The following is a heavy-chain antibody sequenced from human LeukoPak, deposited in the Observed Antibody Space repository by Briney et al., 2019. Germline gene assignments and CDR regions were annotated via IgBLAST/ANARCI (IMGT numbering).Heavy chain of an antibody. CDR1: GFTFSSYG. CDR2: IRYDGSNK. D-gene: IGHD2-2*01. V-gene: IGHV3-30*02. CDR3: AKVPLLWAAANGY. Sequence: GGSLRLSCAASGFTFSSYGMHWVRQAPGKGLERVAFIRYDGSNKYYADSVKGRFTISRDNSKNTLYLQMNSLRAEDTAVYYCAKVPLLWAAANGYWGQGSLVTVSS. J-gene: IGHJ4*02.